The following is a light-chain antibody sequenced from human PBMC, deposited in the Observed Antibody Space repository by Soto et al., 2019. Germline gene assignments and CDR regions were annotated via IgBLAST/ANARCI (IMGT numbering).Light chain of an antibody. Sequence: DIQMTQSPSSLSASVGDRVTITCRASQGISTYLNWYQQKPGKAPKLLIYAASTLESGVPSRFSATVSGTEFSLTITSLQPEDFATYYCQQLFDSPITFGQGTRLEIK. CDR2: AAS. J-gene: IGKJ5*01. V-gene: IGKV1-9*01. CDR1: QGISTY. CDR3: QQLFDSPIT.